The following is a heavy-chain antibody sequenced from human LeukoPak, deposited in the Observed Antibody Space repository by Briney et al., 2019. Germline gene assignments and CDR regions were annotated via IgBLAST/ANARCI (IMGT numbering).Heavy chain of an antibody. CDR2: ISSSSSYI. Sequence: RTGGSLRLSCAASGFTFSSYSMNWVRQAPGKGLEWVSSISSSSSYIYYADSVKGRFTISRDNAKNSLYLQMNSLRAEDTAVYYCARIRVTTMVRGAIDYWGQGTLVTVSS. CDR1: GFTFSSYS. V-gene: IGHV3-21*01. J-gene: IGHJ4*02. CDR3: ARIRVTTMVRGAIDY. D-gene: IGHD3-10*01.